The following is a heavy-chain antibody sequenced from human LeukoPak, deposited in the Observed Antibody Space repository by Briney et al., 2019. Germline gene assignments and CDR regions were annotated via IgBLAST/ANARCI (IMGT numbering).Heavy chain of an antibody. Sequence: SETLSLTCTVSGGSISSYYWSWIRQPPGKGLEWIGYIYYSGSTNYNPSLKSRVTISVDTSKNQFSLKLSSVTAADTAVYYCARQRGWDGGLAWDYWGQGTLVTVSS. CDR2: IYYSGST. CDR1: GGSISSYY. CDR3: ARQRGWDGGLAWDY. J-gene: IGHJ4*02. D-gene: IGHD4-23*01. V-gene: IGHV4-59*08.